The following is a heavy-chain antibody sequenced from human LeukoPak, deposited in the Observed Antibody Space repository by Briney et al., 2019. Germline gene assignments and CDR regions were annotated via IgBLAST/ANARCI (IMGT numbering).Heavy chain of an antibody. CDR3: ARGYCSSTSCYAPVV. J-gene: IGHJ6*04. D-gene: IGHD2-2*01. CDR2: IIPIFGTA. Sequence: ASVKVSCKASGGTSSSYAISWVRQAPGQGLEWMGGIIPIFGTANYAQKFQGRVTITTDESTSTACMELSGLRSEDTAVYYCARGYCSSTSCYAPVVWGKGTTVTVSS. V-gene: IGHV1-69*05. CDR1: GGTSSSYA.